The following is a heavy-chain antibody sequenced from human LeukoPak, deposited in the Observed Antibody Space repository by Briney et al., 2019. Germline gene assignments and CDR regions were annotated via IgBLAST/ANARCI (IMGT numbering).Heavy chain of an antibody. D-gene: IGHD2-2*02. CDR2: IIPIFGTA. CDR3: ARGADCSSTSCYIDFDY. Sequence: SVKVSCKASGGTFSSYAISWVRQAPGQGLEWMGGIIPIFGTANYAQKFQGRVTITADESTSTAYMELSSLRSEDTAVYYCARGADCSSTSCYIDFDYWGQGTLVTVSS. V-gene: IGHV1-69*01. CDR1: GGTFSSYA. J-gene: IGHJ4*02.